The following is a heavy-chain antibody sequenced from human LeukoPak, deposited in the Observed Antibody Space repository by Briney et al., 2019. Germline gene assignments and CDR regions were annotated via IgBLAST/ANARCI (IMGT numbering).Heavy chain of an antibody. CDR1: GGSISSYY. V-gene: IGHV4-59*01. CDR3: ARVSSSGRNWFDP. CDR2: IYYSGST. J-gene: IGHJ5*02. D-gene: IGHD3-10*01. Sequence: PSETLSLTCTVSGGSISSYYWSWIRQPPGKGLEWIGYIYYSGSTNYNPSLKRRVTISVDTSKNQFSLKLSSVTAAHTAVYYCARVSSSGRNWFDPWGQGTLVTVSS.